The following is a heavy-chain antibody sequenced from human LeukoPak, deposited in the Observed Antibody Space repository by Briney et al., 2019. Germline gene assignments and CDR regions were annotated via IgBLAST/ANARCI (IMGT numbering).Heavy chain of an antibody. CDR1: GGSISSSSYY. CDR3: ARRRDYSNWFDP. J-gene: IGHJ5*02. CDR2: IYYSGST. D-gene: IGHD4-11*01. V-gene: IGHV4-39*01. Sequence: SETLSHTCTVSGGSISSSSYYWGWIRQPPGKGLEWIGSIYYSGSTYYNPSLKSRVTISVDTSKNQFSLKLSSVTAADTAVYYCARRRDYSNWFDPWGQGTLATVSS.